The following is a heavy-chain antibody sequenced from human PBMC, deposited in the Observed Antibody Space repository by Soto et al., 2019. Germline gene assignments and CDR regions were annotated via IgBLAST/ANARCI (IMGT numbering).Heavy chain of an antibody. Sequence: EVQLVESGGGLVQPGGSLRLSCAASGFTFGPYWMTWVRQAPGKGLEWVAKIKPDGSEKYYVDSVKGRFTISRDNTKTSLYLQKDSLGAEDTAVYFCARPYTVAGSSFWCFDLWGRGTLVTVSS. V-gene: IGHV3-7*01. CDR3: ARPYTVAGSSFWCFDL. J-gene: IGHJ2*01. CDR2: IKPDGSEK. CDR1: GFTFGPYW. D-gene: IGHD3-16*01.